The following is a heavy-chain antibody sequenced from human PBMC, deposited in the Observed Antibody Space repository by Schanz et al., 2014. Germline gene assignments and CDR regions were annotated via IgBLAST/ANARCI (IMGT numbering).Heavy chain of an antibody. Sequence: EVQLVESGGGLVQPGGSLRLSCGGSGFTFSKYWMSWVRQAPGKGLEWVANIKRDGSKKYYVDAMKGQFTISRDNAKNSMYLHKRRMRGEETAVYCCERDSCCGSEGCDYWGQGTLVTVSS. CDR2: IKRDGSKK. J-gene: IGHJ4*02. D-gene: IGHD3-10*01. V-gene: IGHV3-7*04. CDR3: ERDSCCGSEGCDY. CDR1: GFTFSKYW.